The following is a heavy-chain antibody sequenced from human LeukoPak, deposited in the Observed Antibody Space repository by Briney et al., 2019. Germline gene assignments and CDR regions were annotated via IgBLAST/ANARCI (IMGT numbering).Heavy chain of an antibody. Sequence: ASVNVSCTASGYTFTGYYMHWVRQAPGQGLEWMGIINPSGGSTSYAQKFQGRVTMTRDTSTSTVYMELSSLRSEDTAVYYCARDILHPYSYGLDYWGQGTLVTVSS. CDR3: ARDILHPYSYGLDY. CDR1: GYTFTGYY. J-gene: IGHJ4*02. V-gene: IGHV1-46*01. D-gene: IGHD5-18*01. CDR2: INPSGGST.